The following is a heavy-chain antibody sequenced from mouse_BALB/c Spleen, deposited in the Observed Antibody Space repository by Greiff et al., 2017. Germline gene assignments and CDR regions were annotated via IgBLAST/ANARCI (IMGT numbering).Heavy chain of an antibody. D-gene: IGHD2-1*01. J-gene: IGHJ1*01. V-gene: IGHV3-2*02. CDR2: ISYSGST. CDR1: GYSITSDYA. Sequence: EVQLQQSGPGLVKPSQSLSLTCTVTGYSITSDYAWNWIRQFPGNKLEWMGYISYSGSTSYNPSLKSRISITRDTSKNQFFLQLNSVTTEDTATYYCARWFYGNYGYFDVWGAGTTVTVSS. CDR3: ARWFYGNYGYFDV.